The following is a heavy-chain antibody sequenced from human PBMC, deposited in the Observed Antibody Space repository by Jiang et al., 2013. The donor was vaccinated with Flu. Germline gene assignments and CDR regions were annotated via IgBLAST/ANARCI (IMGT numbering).Heavy chain of an antibody. Sequence: GSGLVKPSETLSLVCTVSGGSIRSSGYYWAWIRQSPEKELEWIGSIYESGRTSYNPALQSRVIISVDTSKNQFSLNLGSVTASDTARYFCARFGQQLDLDNWFDTWGQGNPWSPSPQ. CDR3: ARFGQQLDLDNWFDT. D-gene: IGHD4-11*01. CDR1: GGSIRSSGYY. J-gene: IGHJ5*02. V-gene: IGHV4-39*01. CDR2: IYESGRT.